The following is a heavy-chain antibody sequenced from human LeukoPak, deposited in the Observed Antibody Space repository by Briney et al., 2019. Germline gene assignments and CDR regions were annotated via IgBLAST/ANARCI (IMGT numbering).Heavy chain of an antibody. J-gene: IGHJ4*02. D-gene: IGHD3-22*01. V-gene: IGHV4-34*01. CDR1: GGSFSDYY. CDR2: INHSGST. CDR3: ARFDNGSSGYSNYYFDY. Sequence: SETLSLTCAVYGGSFSDYYWSWIRQPPGKGLEWIGEINHSGSTNYNPSLKSRVTISVDTSKNQFSLKLSSVTAADTAVYYCARFDNGSSGYSNYYFDYWGQGTLVTVSS.